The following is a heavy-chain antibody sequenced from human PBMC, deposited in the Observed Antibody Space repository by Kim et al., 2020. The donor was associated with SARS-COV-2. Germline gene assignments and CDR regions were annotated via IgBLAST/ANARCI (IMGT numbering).Heavy chain of an antibody. Sequence: SETLSLTCAVYGGSFSGYYWSWIRQPPGKGLEWIGEINHSGSTNYNPSLKSRVTISVDTSKNQFSLKLSSVTAADTAVYYCARGRFPMVRGVIILGFDYWGQGTLVTVSS. CDR2: INHSGST. CDR1: GGSFSGYY. V-gene: IGHV4-34*01. CDR3: ARGRFPMVRGVIILGFDY. J-gene: IGHJ4*02. D-gene: IGHD3-10*01.